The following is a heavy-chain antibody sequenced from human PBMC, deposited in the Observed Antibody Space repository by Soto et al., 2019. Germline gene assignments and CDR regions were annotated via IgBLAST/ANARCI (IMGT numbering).Heavy chain of an antibody. J-gene: IGHJ6*02. Sequence: PWGPLRLSCGASGFTFSSYAMSWVRQAPGKGLEWVSAISGSGGSTYYADSVKGRFTISRDNSKNTLYLQMNSLRAEDTAVYYCAKGGIKWLVRYYGMDVWGQGTTVTVSS. CDR3: AKGGIKWLVRYYGMDV. CDR1: GFTFSSYA. V-gene: IGHV3-23*01. CDR2: ISGSGGST. D-gene: IGHD6-19*01.